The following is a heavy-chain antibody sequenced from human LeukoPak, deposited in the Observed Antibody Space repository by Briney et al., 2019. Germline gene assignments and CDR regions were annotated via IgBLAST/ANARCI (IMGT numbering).Heavy chain of an antibody. CDR1: GYTFTSYG. V-gene: IGHV1-69*13. Sequence: SVKVSCKASGYTFTSYGISWVRQAPGQGLEWMGGIIPIFGTANYAQKFQGRVTITADESTSTAYMELSNLRSEDTAVYYCARDGVGIEYWGQGTLVTVSS. J-gene: IGHJ4*02. CDR2: IIPIFGTA. CDR3: ARDGVGIEY. D-gene: IGHD2-8*01.